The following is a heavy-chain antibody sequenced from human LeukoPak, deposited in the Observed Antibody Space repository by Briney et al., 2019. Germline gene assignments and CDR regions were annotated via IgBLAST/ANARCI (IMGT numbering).Heavy chain of an antibody. D-gene: IGHD1-1*01. V-gene: IGHV3-30*18. J-gene: IGHJ3*02. Sequence: GGSLRLSCAASGFTFSSYGMHWVRQAPGKGLEWVAVISYDGSNKYYADSVKGRFTISRDNSKNTLYLQMNSLRAEDTAVYYCAKDSILRIKLQPDAFDIWGQGTMVTVSS. CDR2: ISYDGSNK. CDR3: AKDSILRIKLQPDAFDI. CDR1: GFTFSSYG.